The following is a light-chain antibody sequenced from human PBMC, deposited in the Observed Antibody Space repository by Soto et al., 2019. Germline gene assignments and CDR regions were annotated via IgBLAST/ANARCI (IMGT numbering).Light chain of an antibody. CDR2: EVN. CDR1: SSDVGGYNY. Sequence: QSALTQPASVSGSPGQSITISCTGTSSDVGGYNYVSWYQQHPGKAPKLMIYEVNNRPSGVSNRFSGSKSGNTASLTISGLQAEDKADYYCTSYTSSNTPVFGGGTKVTVL. CDR3: TSYTSSNTPV. J-gene: IGLJ3*02. V-gene: IGLV2-14*01.